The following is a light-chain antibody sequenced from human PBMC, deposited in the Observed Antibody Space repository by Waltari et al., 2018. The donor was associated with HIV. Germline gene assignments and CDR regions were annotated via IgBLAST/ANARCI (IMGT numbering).Light chain of an antibody. CDR1: GSNIGAGYD. Sequence: QPVLTQPPSVSGAPGLGVTVSCTGSGSNIGAGYDVHWYQQLPGTAPKIPIFGNLNRPSGVPDRFSASKSGTSASLAITGLQPEDEADYYCQSYDSSLSAWVFGGGTKLTVL. CDR2: GNL. V-gene: IGLV1-40*01. J-gene: IGLJ3*02. CDR3: QSYDSSLSAWV.